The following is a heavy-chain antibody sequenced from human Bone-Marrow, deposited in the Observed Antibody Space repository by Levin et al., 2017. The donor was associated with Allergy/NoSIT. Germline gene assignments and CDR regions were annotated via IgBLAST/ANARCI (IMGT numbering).Heavy chain of an antibody. CDR3: ARGQRSDYYDASGFYYVFDH. J-gene: IGHJ4*02. D-gene: IGHD3-22*01. V-gene: IGHV4-34*01. Sequence: SQTLSLTCAVYGGSVSGYYWSWIRQPPGKGLEWIGEINHSGSTNYNPSIKSRVTMSIDTSTDHFSLRLSSVTAADTAVYYCARGQRSDYYDASGFYYVFDHWGQGTLVTISS. CDR2: INHSGST. CDR1: GGSVSGYY.